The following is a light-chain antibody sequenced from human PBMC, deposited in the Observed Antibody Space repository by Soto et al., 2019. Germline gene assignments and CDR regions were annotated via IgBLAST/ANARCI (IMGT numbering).Light chain of an antibody. V-gene: IGKV3D-15*01. CDR2: GAS. CDR1: QNIRNN. CDR3: QQYNNWPRT. J-gene: IGKJ5*01. Sequence: EIVMTQSPATLSVSPGESATLSCRSSQNIRNNLAWYQQKPGQAPRLLIYGASSRATGIPDRFSGSGSGTDFTLTISSLQSEDFAVYYCQQYNNWPRTFGQGTRLEIK.